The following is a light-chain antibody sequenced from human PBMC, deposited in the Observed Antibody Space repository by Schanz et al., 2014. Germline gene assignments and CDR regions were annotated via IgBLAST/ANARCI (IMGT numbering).Light chain of an antibody. CDR3: SSYTSGSTWV. J-gene: IGLJ3*02. Sequence: QSVLTQPPSASGSPGQSVTISCTGTSRDIGKYNYVSWYQQHPGKAPKLIIYNVTNRPSGVSHRFSGSKSGNTASLTISGLQAADEADYYCSSYTSGSTWVFGGGTKLTVL. V-gene: IGLV2-14*03. CDR2: NVT. CDR1: SRDIGKYNY.